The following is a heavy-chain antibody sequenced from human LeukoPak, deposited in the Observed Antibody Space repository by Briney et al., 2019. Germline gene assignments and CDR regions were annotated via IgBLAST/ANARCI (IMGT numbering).Heavy chain of an antibody. V-gene: IGHV3-48*03. CDR2: ISSSGSTI. D-gene: IGHD2-21*01. J-gene: IGHJ6*02. CDR3: AKADCGGECYYVMAV. Sequence: GGSLRLSCAASGFTFSSYEMNWVRQAPGKGLEWVSYISSSGSTIYYADSVKGRFTISRDNAKNSLYLQMNSLRAEDTGTYYCAKADCGGECYYVMAVWGQGTTVTVSS. CDR1: GFTFSSYE.